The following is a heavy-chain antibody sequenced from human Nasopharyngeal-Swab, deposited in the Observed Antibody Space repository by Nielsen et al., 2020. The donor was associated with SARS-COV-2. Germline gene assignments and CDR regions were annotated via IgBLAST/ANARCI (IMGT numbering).Heavy chain of an antibody. Sequence: SETLSLTCTVSGGSISSSSYYWGWIRQPPGKGLEWIGSIYYSGSTYYNPSLKSRVTISVDTSKNQFSLKLSPVTAADTAVYYCARQVGLLWFGELSWDYYYMDVWGKGTTVTVSS. J-gene: IGHJ6*03. CDR3: ARQVGLLWFGELSWDYYYMDV. CDR1: GGSISSSSYY. D-gene: IGHD3-10*01. V-gene: IGHV4-39*01. CDR2: IYYSGST.